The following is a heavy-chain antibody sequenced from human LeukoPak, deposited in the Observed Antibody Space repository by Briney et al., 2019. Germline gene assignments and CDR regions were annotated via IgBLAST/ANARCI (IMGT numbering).Heavy chain of an antibody. D-gene: IGHD2-2*01. CDR1: GFTFSAYW. CDR2: VNQDGSEK. CDR3: ANHLACGSTSCPPFDD. V-gene: IGHV3-7*01. Sequence: PGGSLRLSCAASGFTFSAYWMNWVRQAPGKGLEWVANVNQDGSEKYYADSVKGQFTISRDNAKNSLYLQMNSLRAEDTAVYYCANHLACGSTSCPPFDDWGQETLVTVSS. J-gene: IGHJ4*02.